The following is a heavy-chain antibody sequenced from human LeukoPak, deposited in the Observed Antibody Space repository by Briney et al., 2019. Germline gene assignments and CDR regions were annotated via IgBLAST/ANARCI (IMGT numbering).Heavy chain of an antibody. D-gene: IGHD6-19*01. J-gene: IGHJ4*02. V-gene: IGHV3-9*01. CDR2: ISWNSGSI. CDR3: AKDCSASSGWYCR. CDR1: GFTFDDYA. Sequence: PGRSLRLSCAASGFTFDDYAMHWVRQAPGKGLEWVSGISWNSGSIGYADSVKGRFTISRDNAKNSLYLQMNSLRAEDTALYYCAKDCSASSGWYCRWGQGTLITVSS.